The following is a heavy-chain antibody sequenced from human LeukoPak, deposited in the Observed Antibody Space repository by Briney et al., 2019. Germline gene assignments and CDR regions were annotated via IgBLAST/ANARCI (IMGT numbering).Heavy chain of an antibody. CDR3: ARVIGGVVGD. CDR2: IYYSGST. J-gene: IGHJ4*02. V-gene: IGHV4-39*07. D-gene: IGHD3-22*01. Sequence: SETLSLTCTVSGGSISSSSYYWGWIRQPPGKGLEWIGSIYYSGSTYYNPSLKSRVTISVDTSKNQFSLKLSSLTAADTAVYYCARVIGGVVGDWGQGTLVTVSS. CDR1: GGSISSSSYY.